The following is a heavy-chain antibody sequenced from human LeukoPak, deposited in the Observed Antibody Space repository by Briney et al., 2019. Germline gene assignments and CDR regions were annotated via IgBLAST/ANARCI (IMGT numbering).Heavy chain of an antibody. CDR2: ISGRSSHV. D-gene: IGHD3-16*01. Sequence: PGGSLRLSCSASGFSFSDYDMNWVRQAPGKGLEWVSAISGRSSHVYYGESVKGRFTVSRDNAKNSLYLQLDSLGVEDTAVYYCGRAFPPLRTSSAGDLWGQGTLVTVSS. CDR3: GRAFPPLRTSSAGDL. CDR1: GFSFSDYD. J-gene: IGHJ1*01. V-gene: IGHV3-21*01.